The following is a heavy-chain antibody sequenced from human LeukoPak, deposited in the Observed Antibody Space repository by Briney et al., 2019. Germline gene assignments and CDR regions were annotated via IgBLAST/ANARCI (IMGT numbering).Heavy chain of an antibody. Sequence: ASVKVSCKASGHTFTGYYMHWVRQAPGQGLEWMGRINPNSGGTNYVQKFQGRVTMTRDTSISTAYMELSRLRSDDTAVYYCARGPRSYYGSGSYTWFDPWGQGTLVTVSS. D-gene: IGHD3-10*01. CDR2: INPNSGGT. CDR1: GHTFTGYY. CDR3: ARGPRSYYGSGSYTWFDP. V-gene: IGHV1-2*06. J-gene: IGHJ5*02.